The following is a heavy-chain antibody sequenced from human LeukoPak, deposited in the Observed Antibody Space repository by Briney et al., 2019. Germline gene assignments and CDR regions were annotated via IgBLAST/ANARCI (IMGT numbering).Heavy chain of an antibody. CDR2: INPNSGGT. V-gene: IGHV1-2*04. CDR1: GYTFTGYY. CDR3: ARDLNSPLAGYYYGSGSTWFDP. D-gene: IGHD3-10*01. J-gene: IGHJ5*02. Sequence: ASVKVSCKASGYTFTGYYMHWVRQAPGQGLEWMGWINPNSGGTNYAQKFQGWVTMTRDTSISTAYMELSRLRSDDTAVYYCARDLNSPLAGYYYGSGSTWFDPWGQGTLVTVSS.